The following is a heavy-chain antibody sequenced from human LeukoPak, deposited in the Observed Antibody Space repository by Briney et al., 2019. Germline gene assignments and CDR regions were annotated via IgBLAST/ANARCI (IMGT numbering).Heavy chain of an antibody. CDR1: GFTFSSSA. CDR3: VKEASRGYFDY. V-gene: IGHV3-23*01. CDR2: ISGSVSNT. D-gene: IGHD2-2*01. J-gene: IGHJ4*02. Sequence: GGSLRLSCAASGFTFSSSAMSWVRPAQGEGLEWVSAISGSVSNTYYADSVKGRLTISRDNSKNTLYLQMSSLRAEDTAVYYCVKEASRGYFDYWGQGTLVTVSS.